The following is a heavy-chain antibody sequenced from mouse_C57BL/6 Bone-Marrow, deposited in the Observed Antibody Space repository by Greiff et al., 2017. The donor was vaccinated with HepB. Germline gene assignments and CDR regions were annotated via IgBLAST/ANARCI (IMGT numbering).Heavy chain of an antibody. D-gene: IGHD2-3*01. Sequence: VQGVESGAELVRPGASVTLSCKASGYTFTDYEMHWVKQTPVHGLEWIGAIDPETGGTAYNQKFKGKAILTADKSSSTAYMELRSLTSEDSAVYYCTRSEDGYYFYYAMDYWGQGTSVTVSS. CDR3: TRSEDGYYFYYAMDY. CDR2: IDPETGGT. CDR1: GYTFTDYE. J-gene: IGHJ4*01. V-gene: IGHV1-15*01.